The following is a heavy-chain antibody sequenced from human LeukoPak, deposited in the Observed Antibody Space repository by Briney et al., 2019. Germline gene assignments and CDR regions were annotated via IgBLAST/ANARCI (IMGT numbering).Heavy chain of an antibody. Sequence: SVKVPCKASGGTLRSYTIIWVRQAPGQAREWMGRIIPILCIANYAQKFQGRVTITADKSTSTAYMELSSLRSEDTAVYYWARDSPFMLQPNWFDPWGQGTLVTVSS. J-gene: IGHJ5*02. D-gene: IGHD2-8*01. CDR3: ARDSPFMLQPNWFDP. CDR1: GGTLRSYT. V-gene: IGHV1-69*04. CDR2: IIPILCIA.